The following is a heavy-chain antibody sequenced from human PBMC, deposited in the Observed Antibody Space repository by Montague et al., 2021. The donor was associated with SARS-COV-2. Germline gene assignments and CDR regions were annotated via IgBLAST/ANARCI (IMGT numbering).Heavy chain of an antibody. Sequence: TKIFYSDSVKGRFTISRDNAKSSLFLQLSSLRAEDTAVYFCARVCAYGFDLWGQGTLVTVSS. CDR2: TKI. V-gene: IGHV3-11*01. D-gene: IGHD3-10*01. J-gene: IGHJ4*02. CDR3: ARVCAYGFDL.